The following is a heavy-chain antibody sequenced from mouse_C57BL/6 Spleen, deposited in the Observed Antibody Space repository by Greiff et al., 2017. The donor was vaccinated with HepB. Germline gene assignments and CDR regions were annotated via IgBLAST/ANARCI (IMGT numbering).Heavy chain of an antibody. CDR1: GYTFTSYW. CDR3: AGGENGSMDY. V-gene: IGHV1-64*01. J-gene: IGHJ4*01. Sequence: VQLQQSGAELVKPGASVKLSCKASGYTFTSYWMHWVKQRPGQGLEWIGMIHPNSGNTNYNEKFKSKATLTVDKSSSTAYMQLSSLTSEVSAVYYHAGGENGSMDYWGQGTPVTVSS. CDR2: IHPNSGNT.